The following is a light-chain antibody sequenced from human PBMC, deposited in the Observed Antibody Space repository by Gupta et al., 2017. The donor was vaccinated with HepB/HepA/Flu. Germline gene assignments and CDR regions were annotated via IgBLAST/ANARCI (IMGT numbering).Light chain of an antibody. CDR1: NIGSYS. CDR2: DDR. Sequence: DVLTQPPSVSVAPGKTATMTCEGNNIGSYSVHWYQQKPGQAPVVVIYDDRDRPSEIPERFSGSKSGTTATLNISSVEVGDEADYYCQVWDTSSDRVVFGGGTKLTVL. V-gene: IGLV3-21*04. J-gene: IGLJ3*02. CDR3: QVWDTSSDRVV.